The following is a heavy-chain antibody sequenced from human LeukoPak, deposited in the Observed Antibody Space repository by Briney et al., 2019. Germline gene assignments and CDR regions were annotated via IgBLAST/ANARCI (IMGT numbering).Heavy chain of an antibody. CDR1: GFTFSNCG. Sequence: SGGSLRLSCTTSGFTFSNCGIHWVRQAPGKGLEWVSFIKSDESDKHYADSVKGRFTISRDNSKNTLYLQMKSLRPEDTAVYYCTKGISTEDYRFFFWGQGALVTVSS. CDR3: TKGISTEDYRFFF. D-gene: IGHD3-16*02. V-gene: IGHV3-30*02. CDR2: IKSDESDK. J-gene: IGHJ4*02.